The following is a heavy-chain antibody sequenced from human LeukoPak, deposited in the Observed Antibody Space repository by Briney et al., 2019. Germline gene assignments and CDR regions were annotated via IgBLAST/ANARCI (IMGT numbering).Heavy chain of an antibody. J-gene: IGHJ3*02. Sequence: SGGSLRLSCAASGFTFSSYAMSWVRQAPGKGLEWVSAISGSGGSTNYADSVKGRFTITRDNSKNTLYLKMNSLSAEVTAVYYGAKDGQWLTHGAFDIWGQGTMVTVSS. V-gene: IGHV3-23*01. CDR2: ISGSGGST. CDR1: GFTFSSYA. D-gene: IGHD6-19*01. CDR3: AKDGQWLTHGAFDI.